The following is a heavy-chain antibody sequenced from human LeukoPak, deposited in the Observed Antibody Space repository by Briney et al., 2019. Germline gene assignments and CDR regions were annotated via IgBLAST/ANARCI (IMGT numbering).Heavy chain of an antibody. CDR3: ARDPEGYSYGEWDY. Sequence: GGSLRLSCAASGFTFSSYSMNWVRQAPGKGLEWVSSISSSSSYIYYADSVKGRFTISRDNAKNSLYLQMNSLRAEDTAVYYCARDPEGYSYGEWDYRGQGTLVTVSS. CDR1: GFTFSSYS. J-gene: IGHJ4*02. D-gene: IGHD5-18*01. V-gene: IGHV3-21*01. CDR2: ISSSSSYI.